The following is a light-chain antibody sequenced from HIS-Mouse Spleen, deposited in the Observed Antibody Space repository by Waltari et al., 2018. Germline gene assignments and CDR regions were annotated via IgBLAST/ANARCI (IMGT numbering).Light chain of an antibody. J-gene: IGLJ3*02. CDR3: CSYAGSWV. CDR1: SSDVGSYNL. CDR2: EGS. Sequence: QSALTQPASVSGSPGQSITISCTGTSSDVGSYNLVSWYQQHPGKAPKLMIYEGSKRPSGVSNRFSGYKSGNTASLTISELQAEDEADYYCCSYAGSWVFGGGTKLTVL. V-gene: IGLV2-23*01.